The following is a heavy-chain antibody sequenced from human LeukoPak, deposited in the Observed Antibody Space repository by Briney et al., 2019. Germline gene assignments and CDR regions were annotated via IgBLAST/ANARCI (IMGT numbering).Heavy chain of an antibody. CDR3: ARGGWNVDFDY. Sequence: PGGSLRLSCTASGFTVSSNYMSWVRQAPGKGLEWVSVIYGDGTTYYTDSARGRFTISRDNSKNTVYLQMNSLRAEDTAVYYCARGGWNVDFDYWGQGTLVTVSS. V-gene: IGHV3-53*01. J-gene: IGHJ4*02. CDR1: GFTVSSNY. CDR2: IYGDGTT. D-gene: IGHD1-1*01.